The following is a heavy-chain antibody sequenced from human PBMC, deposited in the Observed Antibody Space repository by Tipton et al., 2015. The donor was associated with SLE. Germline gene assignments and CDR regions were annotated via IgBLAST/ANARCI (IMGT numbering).Heavy chain of an antibody. V-gene: IGHV4-34*01. J-gene: IGHJ4*02. D-gene: IGHD1-14*01. CDR1: GGSFSGYY. CDR3: ATNRTSAVGFDY. Sequence: TLSLTCAVYGGSFSGYYWSWIRQPPGKGLEWIGEINHSGSTNYNPSLKSRVTISLDTSKNQFSLRLSSVTAADTAVYYCATNRTSAVGFDYWGQGTLVTVSS. CDR2: INHSGST.